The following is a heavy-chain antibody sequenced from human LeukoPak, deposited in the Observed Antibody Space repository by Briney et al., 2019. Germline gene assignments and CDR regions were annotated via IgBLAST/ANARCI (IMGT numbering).Heavy chain of an antibody. CDR1: GLTLSRYD. Sequence: HPAGSLRLSCAASGLTLSRYDMTWVRQGPGKGLEWVSAISGRGDRTDYADSVKGRFTVSRDNSKNTLYLQIDSLRAEDTAVYFCAKGIYRASSNYYYGMDVWGQGTTVTVSS. V-gene: IGHV3-23*01. D-gene: IGHD5-18*01. CDR2: ISGRGDRT. J-gene: IGHJ6*02. CDR3: AKGIYRASSNYYYGMDV.